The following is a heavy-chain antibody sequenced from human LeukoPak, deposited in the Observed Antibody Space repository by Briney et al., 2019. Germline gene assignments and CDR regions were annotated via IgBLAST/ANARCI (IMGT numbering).Heavy chain of an antibody. V-gene: IGHV3-23*01. Sequence: GGSLRLSCAASGFTFSSYAMSWVRQAPGKGLEWVSAFSGGGGGTYYADSVKGRFTVSRDNSKNTLYLQMISLRAEDTAVYYCAKRGHYDSSGSYAPFDYWGQGALVTVSS. J-gene: IGHJ4*02. CDR3: AKRGHYDSSGSYAPFDY. CDR2: FSGGGGGT. CDR1: GFTFSSYA. D-gene: IGHD3-22*01.